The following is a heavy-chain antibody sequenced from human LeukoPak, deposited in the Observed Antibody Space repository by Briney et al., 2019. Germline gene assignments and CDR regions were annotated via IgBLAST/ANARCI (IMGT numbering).Heavy chain of an antibody. CDR2: ISRSGSTK. V-gene: IGHV3-11*04. D-gene: IGHD1-26*01. CDR1: GFTFSDYN. J-gene: IGHJ4*02. Sequence: GGSLRLSCAASGFTFSDYNMRWIRQAPGKGLEWVSSISRSGSTKYYADSVKGRFTISRDNAKNSLYLQMNSLRAEDTAVYYCARVVGATTDYWGQGTLVTVSS. CDR3: ARVVGATTDY.